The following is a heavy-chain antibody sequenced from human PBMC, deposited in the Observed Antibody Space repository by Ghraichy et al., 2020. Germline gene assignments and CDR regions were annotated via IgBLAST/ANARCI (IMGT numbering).Heavy chain of an antibody. Sequence: ASVKVSCKASGYTFTSYYMHWVRQAPGQGLEWMGIINPSGGSTSYAQKFQGRVTMTRDTSISTAYMELSRLRSDDTAVYYCASLAYSSSDFDYWGQGTLVTVSS. CDR3: ASLAYSSSDFDY. CDR2: INPSGGST. J-gene: IGHJ4*02. D-gene: IGHD6-6*01. V-gene: IGHV1-46*01. CDR1: GYTFTSYY.